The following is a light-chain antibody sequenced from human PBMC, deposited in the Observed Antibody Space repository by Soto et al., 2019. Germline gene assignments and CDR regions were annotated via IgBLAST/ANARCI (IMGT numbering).Light chain of an antibody. J-gene: IGKJ4*01. V-gene: IGKV3-20*01. CDR3: QQYGSLALT. CDR1: QSVSSSY. CDR2: GAS. Sequence: EIVLTQSPGTLSLSPGERATLSCRASQSVSSSYLAWYQQKPGQAPRLLIYGASSRATGIPDRFSGSGSGRDFILTISRLEPEDFAVYYCQQYGSLALTIGGGTNVEIK.